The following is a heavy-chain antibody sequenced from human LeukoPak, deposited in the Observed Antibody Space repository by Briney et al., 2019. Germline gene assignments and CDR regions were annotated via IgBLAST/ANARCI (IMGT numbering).Heavy chain of an antibody. CDR3: VRDKGIITMIRGSSFDY. CDR2: IKEDGSEI. D-gene: IGHD3-10*01. V-gene: IGHV3-7*01. Sequence: PGGSLRLTCAASGFSFNTYWMSWVRQAPRKGLEWVANIKEDGSEIYYVDSVKGRFTISRDNAKNSLYLQMNSLRAEDTAVYYCVRDKGIITMIRGSSFDYWGQGTLVTVSS. CDR1: GFSFNTYW. J-gene: IGHJ4*02.